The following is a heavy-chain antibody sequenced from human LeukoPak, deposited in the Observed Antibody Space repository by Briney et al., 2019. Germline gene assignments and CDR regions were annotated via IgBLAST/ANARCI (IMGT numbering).Heavy chain of an antibody. Sequence: GGSLRLSCAASGFTINRFGIHWVRQAPGKGLQWVALVSYDGSKTHYADSVKGRFTISRDNSKNTLFLQMNRLRLEDTAVYYCARDSQRWSLENFYAMDVWGQGATVIVSS. V-gene: IGHV3-30*03. CDR1: GFTINRFG. CDR3: ARDSQRWSLENFYAMDV. D-gene: IGHD6-25*01. CDR2: VSYDGSKT. J-gene: IGHJ6*02.